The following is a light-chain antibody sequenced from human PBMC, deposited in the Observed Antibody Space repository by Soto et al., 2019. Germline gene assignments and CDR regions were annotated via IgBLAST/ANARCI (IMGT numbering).Light chain of an antibody. CDR1: QSISVW. V-gene: IGKV1-5*03. CDR2: KAS. Sequence: MYHPPSTLSASKGDRVTITCRASQSISVWLAWYQQKAGKAPNLLIYKASRLESGVPSRFSGSGFGTEFILTISSLQPDDFATYYCQQYNSYSWTFGQGRNV. CDR3: QQYNSYSWT. J-gene: IGKJ1*01.